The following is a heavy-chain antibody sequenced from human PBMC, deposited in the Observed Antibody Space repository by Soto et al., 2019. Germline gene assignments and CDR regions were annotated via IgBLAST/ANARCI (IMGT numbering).Heavy chain of an antibody. V-gene: IGHV4-31*01. Sequence: QVQLQESGPGLVKPSQTLSLTCTVSGGSISSGGYYWSWIRQYPGKGLEWIGYISYSGSTYYNPSLEGQFTKSVDPSRNHFFLKRRFVTAANTAVYYCERQNYYPGSGYYPPPAKYSQHWGRGPLVIVPS. J-gene: IGHJ1*01. D-gene: IGHD3-22*01. CDR2: ISYSGST. CDR1: GGSISSGGYY. CDR3: ERQNYYPGSGYYPPPAKYSQH.